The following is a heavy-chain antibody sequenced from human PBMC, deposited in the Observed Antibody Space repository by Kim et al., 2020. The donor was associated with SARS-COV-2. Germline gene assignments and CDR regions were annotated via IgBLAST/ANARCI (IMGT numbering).Heavy chain of an antibody. J-gene: IGHJ3*02. V-gene: IGHV1-18*01. Sequence: AQKLQGRVTMTTDTSTSTAYMELRSLRSDDTAVYYCARGAVTTKNAFDIWGQGTMVTVSS. CDR3: ARGAVTTKNAFDI. D-gene: IGHD4-17*01.